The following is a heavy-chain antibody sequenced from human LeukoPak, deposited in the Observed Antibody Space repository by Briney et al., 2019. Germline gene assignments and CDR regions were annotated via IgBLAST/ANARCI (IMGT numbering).Heavy chain of an antibody. CDR1: GFTLSSFG. Sequence: GGSLRLSCAASGFTLSSFGMVWVRQAPGKGLEWVTLMWYDGRNKYYADSVKGRFTISRDNSKNTVYLQMNSLRGEDTAVYYHARVGDMEAFDIWGQGTRVTVSS. CDR2: MWYDGRNK. D-gene: IGHD3-16*01. J-gene: IGHJ3*02. V-gene: IGHV3-33*01. CDR3: ARVGDMEAFDI.